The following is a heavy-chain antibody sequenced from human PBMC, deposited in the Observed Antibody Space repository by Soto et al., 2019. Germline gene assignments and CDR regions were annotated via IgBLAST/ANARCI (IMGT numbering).Heavy chain of an antibody. J-gene: IGHJ4*02. CDR2: IWYDGSNK. Sequence: GGSLRLSCAASGFTFSSYGMHWVRQAPGKGLEWVAVIWYDGSNKYYADSVKGRFTISRDNSKNTLYLQMNSLRAEDTAVYYCARDPFYDSSGYYYFDYWGQGTLVTVSS. CDR1: GFTFSSYG. CDR3: ARDPFYDSSGYYYFDY. V-gene: IGHV3-33*01. D-gene: IGHD3-22*01.